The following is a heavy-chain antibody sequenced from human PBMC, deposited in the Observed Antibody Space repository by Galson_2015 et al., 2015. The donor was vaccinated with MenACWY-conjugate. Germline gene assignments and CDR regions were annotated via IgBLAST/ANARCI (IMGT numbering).Heavy chain of an antibody. D-gene: IGHD6-13*01. Sequence: SLRLSCAASGFTFSTYSMSWVRQAPGKGLEWVSSILSSGASTNYADSVRGRFTISRDNSKNTLFLQMDSLRVEDTALYYCAKITGGSSSSRDYWGQGTLVTVSS. V-gene: IGHV3-23*05. CDR1: GFTFSTYS. CDR3: AKITGGSSSSRDY. CDR2: ILSSGAST. J-gene: IGHJ4*02.